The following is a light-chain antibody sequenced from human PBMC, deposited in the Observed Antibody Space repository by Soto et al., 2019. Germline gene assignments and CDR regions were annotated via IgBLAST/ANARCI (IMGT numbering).Light chain of an antibody. V-gene: IGKV3-15*01. CDR2: GAS. CDR1: QGVSSSY. CDR3: QQYNHWPPIT. J-gene: IGKJ5*01. Sequence: EIVLPQAPGTLSLSPGERATLSCMAMQGVSSSYLAWYQQKPGQAPRLLIYGASTRATNVSARFSGSGSGTEFTLTISSLQSEDFALYYCQQYNHWPPITFGPGTRLEIK.